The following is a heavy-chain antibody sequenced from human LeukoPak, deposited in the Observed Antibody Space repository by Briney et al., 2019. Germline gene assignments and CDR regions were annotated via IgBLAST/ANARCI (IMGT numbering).Heavy chain of an antibody. V-gene: IGHV4-39*07. J-gene: IGHJ4*02. CDR1: GGSISSSGYY. Sequence: PSETLSLTCTVSGGSISSSGYYWSWIRQPPGKGLEWIGEINHSGSTNYNPSLKSRVTISVDTSKNQFSLKLSSVTAADTAVYYCARGRSYYVSYFDYWGQGTLVTVSS. D-gene: IGHD1-26*01. CDR2: INHSGST. CDR3: ARGRSYYVSYFDY.